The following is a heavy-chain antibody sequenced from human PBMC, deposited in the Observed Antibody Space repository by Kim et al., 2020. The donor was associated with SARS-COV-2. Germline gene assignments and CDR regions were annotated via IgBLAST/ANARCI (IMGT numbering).Heavy chain of an antibody. D-gene: IGHD5-18*01. CDR3: ARGGYTAMASYYYYGMDV. J-gene: IGHJ6*02. CDR2: ISYSGSTI. V-gene: IGHV3-48*03. CDR1: GFTFSSYE. Sequence: GGSLRLSCAASGFTFSSYEMNWVRQAPGKGLEWVSYISYSGSTIYYADSVKGRFTISRDNAKNSLYLQMNSLRAEDTAVYYCARGGYTAMASYYYYGMDVWGQGTTVPVSS.